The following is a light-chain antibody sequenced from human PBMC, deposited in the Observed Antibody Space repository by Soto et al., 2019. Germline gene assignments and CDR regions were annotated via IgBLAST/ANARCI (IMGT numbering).Light chain of an antibody. V-gene: IGKV3-20*01. J-gene: IGKJ1*01. CDR1: QIVSSIY. CDR2: GAS. CDR3: QLGWT. Sequence: GLKQSPGTLSLSPGERATLSCRASQIVSSIYLAWYQQKPGQAPRLLIYGASSRATGIPDRFSGSGSGTDFTLTISRLEPEDFAVYYSQLGWTSCQGTMVDVK.